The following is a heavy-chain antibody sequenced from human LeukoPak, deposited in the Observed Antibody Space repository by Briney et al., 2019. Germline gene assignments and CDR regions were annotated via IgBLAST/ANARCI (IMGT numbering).Heavy chain of an antibody. D-gene: IGHD7-27*01. CDR1: GDSVSSSRYY. CDR2: VSYSGTN. V-gene: IGHV4-39*01. Sequence: SETLSLTCTVSGDSVSSSRYYWGWIRQPPGKGLEWIGSVSYSGTNYNNPSLKSRVTISVDTSKNQFSVKLTSVTAADTAMYYCASLGTLRSWGQGILVTVCS. J-gene: IGHJ5*02. CDR3: ASLGTLRS.